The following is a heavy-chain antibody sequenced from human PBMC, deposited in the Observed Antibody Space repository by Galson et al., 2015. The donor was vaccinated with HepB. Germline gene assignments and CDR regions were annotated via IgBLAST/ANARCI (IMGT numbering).Heavy chain of an antibody. CDR3: AREAYYYGSGSYYMNWFDP. V-gene: IGHV4-31*03. Sequence: QVQLQESGPGLVKPSETLSLTCTVSGGSISSGGYYWSWIRQHPGKGLEWIGYIYYSGSTYYNPSLKSRVTISVDTTKNQFSLKLSSVTAAATAVYYCAREAYYYGSGSYYMNWFDPWGQGTLVTVSS. CDR2: IYYSGST. D-gene: IGHD3-10*01. CDR1: GGSISSGGYY. J-gene: IGHJ5*02.